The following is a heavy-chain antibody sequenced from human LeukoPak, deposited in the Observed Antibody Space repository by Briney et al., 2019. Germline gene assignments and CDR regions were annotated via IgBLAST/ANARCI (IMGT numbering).Heavy chain of an antibody. Sequence: GESLKISCKGSGHSLPSYWIGWVRQVPGKGLEWMGIIYPGDSDSRYSPSFQGQVTISADKSISTAYLQWSSLKASDTAMYYCARLTSRELQPYFDYWGQGTLVTVSS. J-gene: IGHJ4*02. D-gene: IGHD1-26*01. CDR1: GHSLPSYW. V-gene: IGHV5-51*01. CDR3: ARLTSRELQPYFDY. CDR2: IYPGDSDS.